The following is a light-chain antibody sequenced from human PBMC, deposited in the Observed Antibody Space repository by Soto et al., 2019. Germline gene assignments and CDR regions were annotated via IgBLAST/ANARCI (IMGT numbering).Light chain of an antibody. Sequence: QSVLTQPASLSESPRQSITISCTGSSSDVGGYKYVSWYQQHPGKAPKLLIYDVTNRPSGVSNRFSGSKSGYTASLTISGLQSEDEADYYCSSYTSFKTLVFGTGTKVTVL. J-gene: IGLJ1*01. CDR2: DVT. CDR1: SSDVGGYKY. V-gene: IGLV2-14*01. CDR3: SSYTSFKTLV.